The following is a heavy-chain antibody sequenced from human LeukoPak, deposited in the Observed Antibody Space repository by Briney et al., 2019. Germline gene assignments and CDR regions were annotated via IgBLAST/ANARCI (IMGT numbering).Heavy chain of an antibody. Sequence: ASVKVSCRATSRISWVRQAAGQGLEWMGWIGTYGGDTYYAQKSQGRITVTTDTSTSTVYMELRNLRSDDAAVHYCARDLWNFYDDSGYNRDYDSWGQEPWLPSPQ. V-gene: IGHV1-18*01. J-gene: IGHJ5*01. D-gene: IGHD3-22*01. CDR3: ARDLWNFYDDSGYNRDYDS. CDR2: IGTYGGDT. CDR1: TSR.